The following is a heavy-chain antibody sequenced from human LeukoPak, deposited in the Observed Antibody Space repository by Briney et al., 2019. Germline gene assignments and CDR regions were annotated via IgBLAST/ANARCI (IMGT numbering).Heavy chain of an antibody. CDR3: ARDDGYGYFDF. Sequence: SQTLSLTCAISGDSVSSNRVAWNWIRQTPLRGLEWLARTYYRSKWYHDYAVSVESRITINPDTPKNQFSLQLNSVTPEDTAVYYCARDDGYGYFDFWGQGTLVTVSS. D-gene: IGHD5-24*01. V-gene: IGHV6-1*01. J-gene: IGHJ4*02. CDR1: GDSVSSNRVA. CDR2: TYYRSKWYH.